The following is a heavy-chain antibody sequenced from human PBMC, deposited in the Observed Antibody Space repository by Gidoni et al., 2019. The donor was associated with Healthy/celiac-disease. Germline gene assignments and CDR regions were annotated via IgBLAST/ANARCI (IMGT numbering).Heavy chain of an antibody. CDR3: ARGSQFCSSTSCYPTDFDY. J-gene: IGHJ4*02. CDR2: IGTAGDT. CDR1: GFTFSRYD. D-gene: IGHD2-2*01. V-gene: IGHV3-13*01. Sequence: EVQLVESGGGLVQPGGSLRLSCAASGFTFSRYDMHWVRQATGKGLEWVSAIGTAGDTYYPGSVKGRFTISRENAKNSLYLQMNSLRAEDTAVYYCARGSQFCSSTSCYPTDFDYWGQGTLVTVSS.